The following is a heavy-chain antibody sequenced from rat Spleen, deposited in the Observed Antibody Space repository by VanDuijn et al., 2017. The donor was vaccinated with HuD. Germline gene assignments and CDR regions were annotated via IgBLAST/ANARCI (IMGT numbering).Heavy chain of an antibody. J-gene: IGHJ4*01. D-gene: IGHD1-3*01. Sequence: VQLKESGPGLVQPSQTLSLTCTVSGFSLTRYDISWVRQPPGNKLEWMGYVNSAGSTNYNPSLKSRISITRDTSKNQFFLQVKSITTEDIATYYCAKTTVAYYYVMDAWGQGASVTVSS. CDR1: GFSLTRYDI. V-gene: IGHV3-3*01. CDR2: VNSAGST. CDR3: AKTTVAYYYVMDA.